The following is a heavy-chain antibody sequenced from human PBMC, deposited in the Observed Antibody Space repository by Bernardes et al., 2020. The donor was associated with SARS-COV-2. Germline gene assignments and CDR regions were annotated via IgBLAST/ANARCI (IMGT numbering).Heavy chain of an antibody. D-gene: IGHD3-10*01. CDR3: ARHPGPYKYASGSSVLDY. Sequence: SETLSLTCSVSGGSISNNNYYWGWIRQPPGKGLEWIASIYYSGGNYYNPSLKSRVTISLDRSKNQFSLNLSSVTAADTAVYYCARHPGPYKYASGSSVLDYWGQGTLVTVSS. V-gene: IGHV4-39*01. CDR1: GGSISNNNYY. J-gene: IGHJ4*02. CDR2: IYYSGGN.